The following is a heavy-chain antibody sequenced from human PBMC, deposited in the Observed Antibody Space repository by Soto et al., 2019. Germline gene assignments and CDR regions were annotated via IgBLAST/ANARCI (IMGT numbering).Heavy chain of an antibody. CDR3: AKVDWGGGYLVY. Sequence: GGSLRRSCAASGFTFSSYAMSWVRQAPGKGLEWVSAISGSGGSTYYADSVKGRFTISRDNSKNTLYLQMNSLRAGDTAVYYCAKVDWGGGYLVYWGQGTLVTVSS. D-gene: IGHD5-12*01. J-gene: IGHJ4*02. CDR1: GFTFSSYA. CDR2: ISGSGGST. V-gene: IGHV3-23*01.